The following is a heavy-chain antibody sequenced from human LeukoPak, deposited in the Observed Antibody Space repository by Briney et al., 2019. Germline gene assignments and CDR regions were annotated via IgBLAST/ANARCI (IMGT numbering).Heavy chain of an antibody. CDR1: GYNFATYW. V-gene: IGHV5-51*01. D-gene: IGHD6-19*01. CDR3: ARQQWLADYYYGMDV. J-gene: IGHJ6*02. Sequence: PGESLKISCKTSGYNFATYWIAWVRQMPGRGLEWMGVIYPGDSGARYSPSFQGQVTISADKSISTAYLQWSSLKASDTAMYYCARQQWLADYYYGMDVWGQGTTVTVSS. CDR2: IYPGDSGA.